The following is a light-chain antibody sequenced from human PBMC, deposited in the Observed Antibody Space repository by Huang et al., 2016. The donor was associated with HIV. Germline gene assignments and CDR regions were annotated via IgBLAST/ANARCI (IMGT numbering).Light chain of an antibody. V-gene: IGKV3D-20*01. J-gene: IGKJ1*01. Sequence: EIVLTQSPDTLSLSPGERATLSCGARQSVSSSYLAWYQQKPGLAPRLLIYDASSRATGIPDRFSGGGSGTDFTLTISSLEPEDFAVYYCHQYVDSPWTFGQGTKVEIK. CDR3: HQYVDSPWT. CDR1: QSVSSSY. CDR2: DAS.